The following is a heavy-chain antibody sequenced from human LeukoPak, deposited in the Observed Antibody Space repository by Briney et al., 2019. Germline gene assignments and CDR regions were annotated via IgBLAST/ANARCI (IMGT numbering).Heavy chain of an antibody. CDR2: IAFDDTDR. CDR1: GFTFSSYG. J-gene: IGHJ4*02. CDR3: TNSDDYGDY. V-gene: IGHV3-30*19. Sequence: GGSLRLSCVASGFTFSSYGMHWVRQAPGKGLEWVAAIAFDDTDRYYIDSVKGRFTISRDDSKNTLYLHMTSLRAEDTAVYYCTNSDDYGDYWGQGTLVTVSS.